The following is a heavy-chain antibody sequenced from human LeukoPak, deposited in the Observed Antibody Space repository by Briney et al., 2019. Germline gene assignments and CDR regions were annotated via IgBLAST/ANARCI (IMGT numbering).Heavy chain of an antibody. D-gene: IGHD2-15*01. CDR2: IYYSGST. CDR3: ARDCSGGSCYFDY. J-gene: IGHJ4*02. CDR1: GGSISSGGYY. Sequence: PSQTLSLTCTVSGGSISSGGYYWRWIRQHPGKGLDWIGYIYYSGSTDYNPSLKSRVTISVDTSKNQFSLKLSSVTAADTAVYYCARDCSGGSCYFDYWGQGTLVTVSS. V-gene: IGHV4-31*03.